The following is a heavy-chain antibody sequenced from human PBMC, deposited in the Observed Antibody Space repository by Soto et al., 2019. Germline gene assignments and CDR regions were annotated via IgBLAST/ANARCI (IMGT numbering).Heavy chain of an antibody. J-gene: IGHJ4*02. Sequence: EVQLVESGGGLVQPGGSLRLSCAASGFTFSTYWMHWVRQAPGKGLEWVANIKQDGSEKYYVDSVKGRFTISRDNAKNSLSLQMSSLGAEDTAVYYCARALASAGSLWGQGTLVTVSS. CDR1: GFTFSTYW. V-gene: IGHV3-7*01. CDR3: ARALASAGSL. D-gene: IGHD6-13*01. CDR2: IKQDGSEK.